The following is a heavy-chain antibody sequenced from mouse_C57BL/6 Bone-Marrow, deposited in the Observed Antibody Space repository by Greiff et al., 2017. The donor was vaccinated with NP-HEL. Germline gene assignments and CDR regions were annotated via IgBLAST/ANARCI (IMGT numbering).Heavy chain of an antibody. V-gene: IGHV1-39*01. CDR3: ARWGYGSSFFDY. CDR2: INPNYGTT. CDR1: GYSFTDYN. D-gene: IGHD1-1*01. J-gene: IGHJ2*01. Sequence: EVQRVESGPELVKPGASVKISCKASGYSFTDYNMNWVKQSNGKSLEWIGVINPNYGTTSYNQKFKGKATLTVDQSSSTAYMQLNSLTSVDSAVYYCARWGYGSSFFDYWGQGTTLTVSS.